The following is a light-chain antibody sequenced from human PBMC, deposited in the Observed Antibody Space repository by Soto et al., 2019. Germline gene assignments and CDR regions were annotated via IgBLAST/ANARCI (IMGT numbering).Light chain of an antibody. CDR1: SGDIGAYNY. V-gene: IGLV2-11*01. Sequence: QSALTQPRSVSGSPGQSVTFSCTGTSGDIGAYNYVSWYQFHPGKAPKMIIYDVNKRPSGVPDRFSGSKSGNTASLTISWLQAEDEADYSCCSHAHTSRVFGGGTQLTVL. J-gene: IGLJ3*02. CDR3: CSHAHTSRV. CDR2: DVN.